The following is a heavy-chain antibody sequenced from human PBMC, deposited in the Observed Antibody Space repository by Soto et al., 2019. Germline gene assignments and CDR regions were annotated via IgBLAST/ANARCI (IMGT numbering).Heavy chain of an antibody. Sequence: TLSLTCTVSGDSISSGDYNWSWIRQPPGEGLEWIGHIYYSGTTYHNPSLRSRLSISVDTSKNQFSLKLNSVTAADTAVYFCARLLPSPEVWYFDLWGRGTLVTVSS. CDR2: IYYSGTT. D-gene: IGHD2-2*01. J-gene: IGHJ2*01. CDR3: ARLLPSPEVWYFDL. V-gene: IGHV4-30-4*01. CDR1: GDSISSGDYN.